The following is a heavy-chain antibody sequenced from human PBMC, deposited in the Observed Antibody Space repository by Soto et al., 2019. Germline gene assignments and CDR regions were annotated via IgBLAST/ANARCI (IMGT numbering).Heavy chain of an antibody. V-gene: IGHV3-33*01. Sequence: GGSLRLSCAASGFTFSSYGMHWVRQAPGKGLEWVAVIWYDGSNKYYADSVKGRFTISRDNSKNTLYLQMNSLRAEDTAVYYCARDSGPSYCANGVCPPVDYYYMDGWGKGTTVTVSS. D-gene: IGHD2-8*01. J-gene: IGHJ6*03. CDR3: ARDSGPSYCANGVCPPVDYYYMDG. CDR2: IWYDGSNK. CDR1: GFTFSSYG.